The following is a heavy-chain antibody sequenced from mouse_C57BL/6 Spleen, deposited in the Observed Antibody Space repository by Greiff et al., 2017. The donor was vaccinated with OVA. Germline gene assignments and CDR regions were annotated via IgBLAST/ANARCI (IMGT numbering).Heavy chain of an antibody. Sequence: QVQLQQPGAELVKPGASVKLSCKASGYTFTSYWMHWVKQRPGQGLEWIGMIHPNRGSTNYNEKFKSKATLTVDKASSTAYMQLSSLTSEDSAVYYCARGGTTVGPVFAYWGKGALVTVSA. CDR1: GYTFTSYW. J-gene: IGHJ3*01. D-gene: IGHD1-1*01. CDR3: ARGGTTVGPVFAY. CDR2: IHPNRGST. V-gene: IGHV1-64*01.